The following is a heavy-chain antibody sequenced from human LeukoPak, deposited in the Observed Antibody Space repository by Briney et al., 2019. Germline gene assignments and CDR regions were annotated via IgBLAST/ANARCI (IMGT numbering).Heavy chain of an antibody. CDR1: GYSFTTFW. D-gene: IGHD6-6*01. CDR3: ASTVRSSSPFDY. CDR2: IYPGDSDT. V-gene: IGHV5-51*01. Sequence: GESLNISCKASGYSFTTFWIGWVRQMPGKGLEWMGIIYPGDSDTRYSPSFQGQVTISADKSISTAYLHWSSLKASDTAMYYCASTVRSSSPFDYWGQGTLVTVSS. J-gene: IGHJ4*02.